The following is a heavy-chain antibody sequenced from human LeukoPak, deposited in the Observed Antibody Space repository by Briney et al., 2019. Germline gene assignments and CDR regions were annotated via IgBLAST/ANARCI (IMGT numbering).Heavy chain of an antibody. D-gene: IGHD3-22*01. CDR2: ISGSGGST. J-gene: IGHJ4*02. Sequence: EGSLRLSCAASGFTFSSYAMSWVRQAPGKGLEWVSAISGSGGSTYYADSVKGRFTISRDNSKNTLYLQMNSLRAEDTAIYYCAKGISDYSKCVDYWGQGTLVTVSS. CDR3: AKGISDYSKCVDY. V-gene: IGHV3-23*01. CDR1: GFTFSSYA.